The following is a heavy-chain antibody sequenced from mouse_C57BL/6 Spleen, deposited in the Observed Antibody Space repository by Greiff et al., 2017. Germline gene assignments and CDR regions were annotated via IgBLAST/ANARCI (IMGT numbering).Heavy chain of an antibody. Sequence: EVQLQQSGPELVKPGASVKISCKASGYSFTDYNMNWVKQCNGKSLEWIGVINTNSGTTSYNQLFKVTATWTVDQSSSTSYMLLHSLTSEDSAVYICARSDDYDDYWGQGTSLTVSS. CDR3: ARSDDYDDY. V-gene: IGHV1-39*01. CDR2: INTNSGTT. D-gene: IGHD2-4*01. CDR1: GYSFTDYN. J-gene: IGHJ2*02.